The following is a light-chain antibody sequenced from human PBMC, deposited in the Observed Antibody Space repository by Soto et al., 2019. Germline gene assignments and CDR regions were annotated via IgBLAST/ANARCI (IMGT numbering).Light chain of an antibody. V-gene: IGKV3-11*01. Sequence: EIVLTQSPATLSLSPGERATLSCRASQSVRNDLVWYHQKPGQAPRVLIYSASNRATGIPARFSGSGSGTDFTLTIGSLEPEDFAVYYGQQRTNWPPTFGGGTKVEMK. CDR3: QQRTNWPPT. CDR2: SAS. J-gene: IGKJ4*01. CDR1: QSVRND.